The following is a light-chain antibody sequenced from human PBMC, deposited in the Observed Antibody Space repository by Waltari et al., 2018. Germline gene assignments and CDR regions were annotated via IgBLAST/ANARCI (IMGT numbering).Light chain of an antibody. CDR2: GIS. J-gene: IGKJ2*01. CDR3: QQFGGSPKYT. CDR1: QIISNNY. V-gene: IGKV3-20*01. Sequence: EMVLTQSPGPLSSSPGERATLSCRASQIISNNYLAWYQAKPGKAPRLLIYGISHRATGIPDRFSGGGSGTDFTLTISRLEPEDFAVYYCQQFGGSPKYTFGQGTKLEIK.